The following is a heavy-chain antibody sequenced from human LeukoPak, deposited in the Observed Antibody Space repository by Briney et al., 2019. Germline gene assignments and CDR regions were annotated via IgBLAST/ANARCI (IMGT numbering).Heavy chain of an antibody. CDR3: ARGPGSSSWYDY. Sequence: SETLSLTCAVSGGSISSYYWSWIRQPPGKGLEWIGEINHSGSTNHNPSLKSRVTISVDTSKNQFSLKLSSVTAADTAVYYCARGPGSSSWYDYWGQGTLVTVSS. V-gene: IGHV4-34*01. J-gene: IGHJ4*02. D-gene: IGHD6-13*01. CDR2: INHSGST. CDR1: GGSISSYY.